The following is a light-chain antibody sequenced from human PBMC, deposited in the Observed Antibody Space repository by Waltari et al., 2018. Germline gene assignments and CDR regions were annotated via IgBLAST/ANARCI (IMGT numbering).Light chain of an antibody. CDR2: GAS. Sequence: EIVLTQSPGTLSLSPGERATLPCRASQSVSRALTWYQRKPGQAPRLLIYGASTRAPGIPDRFSGSGSGTDFSLTISRLEPDDFAVYYCQHYLRLPVTFGQGTTVEI. V-gene: IGKV3-20*01. CDR1: QSVSRA. CDR3: QHYLRLPVT. J-gene: IGKJ1*01.